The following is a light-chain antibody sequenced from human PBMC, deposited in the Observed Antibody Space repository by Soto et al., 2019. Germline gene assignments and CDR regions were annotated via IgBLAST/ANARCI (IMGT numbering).Light chain of an antibody. CDR1: SSNIGRNY. CDR2: EHN. J-gene: IGLJ1*01. V-gene: IGLV1-51*02. CDR3: AAWDNPGLF. Sequence: QSVLTQPPSVSAAPGQKVTISCSGSSSNIGRNYVSWYQQFPGAAPKLLIYEHNKRPSGVPDRFSGSRSATSATLDITGLQAGDEADYYCAAWDNPGLFFRTGTKVTVL.